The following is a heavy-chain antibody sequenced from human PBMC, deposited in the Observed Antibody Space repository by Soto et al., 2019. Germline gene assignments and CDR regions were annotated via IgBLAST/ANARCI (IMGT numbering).Heavy chain of an antibody. CDR3: ARAWSGFYYGMDV. J-gene: IGHJ6*02. V-gene: IGHV1-69*13. CDR2: IIPIFGTA. D-gene: IGHD3-3*01. CDR1: GGTFSSYA. Sequence: VASVKVSCKASGGTFSSYAISWVRQAPGQGLEWMGGIIPIFGTANYAQKFQGRVTITADESTSTAYMELSSLRSEDTAVYYCARAWSGFYYGMDVWGQGTTVTVSS.